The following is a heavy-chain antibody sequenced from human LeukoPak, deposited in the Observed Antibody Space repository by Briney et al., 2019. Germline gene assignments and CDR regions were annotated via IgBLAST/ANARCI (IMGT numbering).Heavy chain of an antibody. Sequence: GGSLRLSCAASQFTFSSSGMAWVRQAPEKGLEWVSAITGSGATTYYADSVKGRFTISRDNSKSTVSLQMNSLRAEDTAIYYCAKMQGYFDYWGQGALVTVSS. J-gene: IGHJ4*02. CDR2: ITGSGATT. CDR3: AKMQGYFDY. V-gene: IGHV3-23*01. CDR1: QFTFSSSG.